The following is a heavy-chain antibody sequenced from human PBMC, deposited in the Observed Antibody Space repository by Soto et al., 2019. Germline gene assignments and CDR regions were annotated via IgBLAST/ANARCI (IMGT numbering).Heavy chain of an antibody. CDR2: INHSGGT. V-gene: IGHV4-34*01. CDR1: GGSLSGYY. D-gene: IGHD1-26*01. J-gene: IGHJ5*02. Sequence: SETLSLPCVVYGGSLSGYYCCWIRQPPVKGLEWIGEINHSGGTNYNPSLKSRVTISVDTSKSQFSLKLSSVTAADTAVYYCARVREPLTGGPWFDPWGQRTLVTVS. CDR3: ARVREPLTGGPWFDP.